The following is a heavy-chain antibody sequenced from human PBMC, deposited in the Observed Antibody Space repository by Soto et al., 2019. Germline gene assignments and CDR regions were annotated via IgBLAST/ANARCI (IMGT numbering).Heavy chain of an antibody. Sequence: GGSLRLSCAASGFIFRDWFMSWIRQAPGKGLEWISYISKDSGRATRYADSVKGRFTISRDNSKNTLYLQMNTLRAEDTGVYYCTRDPTTSIVTDYWGQGTLVTVSS. CDR1: GFIFRDWF. V-gene: IGHV3-11*04. CDR3: TRDPTTSIVTDY. CDR2: ISKDSGRAT. D-gene: IGHD2-21*01. J-gene: IGHJ4*02.